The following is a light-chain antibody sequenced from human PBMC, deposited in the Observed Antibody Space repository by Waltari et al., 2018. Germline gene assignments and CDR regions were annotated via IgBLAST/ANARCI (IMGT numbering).Light chain of an antibody. CDR2: AAS. CDR3: QKYNNAPFT. Sequence: DVQMTPSPSSLSASVRDRVTTTCRASQGINNFLAWYQQKPGKVPKLLIYAASTLQSGVPSRFSGSGSGTEFTLTISSLQPEDVATYYCQKYNNAPFTFGPGTKVDIK. V-gene: IGKV1-27*01. CDR1: QGINNF. J-gene: IGKJ3*01.